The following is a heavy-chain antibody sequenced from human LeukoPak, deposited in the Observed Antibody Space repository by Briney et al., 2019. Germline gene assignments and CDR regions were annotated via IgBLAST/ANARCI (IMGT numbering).Heavy chain of an antibody. CDR3: ARLLLGYCSSTSSSFQYFQH. Sequence: AASVKVSCKASGGTFSSYAISWVRQAPGQGLEWMGGIIPIFGTANYAQKFQGRVTITADESTSTAYMELSSLRSEDTAVYYCARLLLGYCSSTSSSFQYFQHWGQGTLVTVSS. V-gene: IGHV1-69*13. CDR1: GGTFSSYA. CDR2: IIPIFGTA. D-gene: IGHD2-2*01. J-gene: IGHJ1*01.